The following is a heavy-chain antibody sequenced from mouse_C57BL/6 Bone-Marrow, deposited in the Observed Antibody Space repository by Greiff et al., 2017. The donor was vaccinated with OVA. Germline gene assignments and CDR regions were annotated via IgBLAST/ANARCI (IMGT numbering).Heavy chain of an antibody. D-gene: IGHD3-2*02. J-gene: IGHJ2*01. CDR2: ISDGGSYT. Sequence: EVKLQESGGGLVKPGGSLKLSCAASGFTFSSYAMSWVGQTPEKRLEWVATISDGGSYTYYPDNVKGRFTISSDNAKNNLYLPMSHLKSEDTAMYYCATDHGQLRLRDFDYWGQGTTLTVSS. V-gene: IGHV5-4*01. CDR1: GFTFSSYA. CDR3: ATDHGQLRLRDFDY.